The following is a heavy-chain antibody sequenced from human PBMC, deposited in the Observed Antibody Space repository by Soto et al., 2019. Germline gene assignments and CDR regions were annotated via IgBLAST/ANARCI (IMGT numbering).Heavy chain of an antibody. CDR1: GCSISSGGYY. CDR3: ARDRKERGPTVDYYYYGMDV. D-gene: IGHD4-4*01. Sequence: SETLSLTCTVSGCSISSGGYYWSWIRQHPGKGLEWIGYIYYSGSTYYNPSLKSRVTISVDTSKNQFSLKLSSVTAADTAVYYCARDRKERGPTVDYYYYGMDVWGQGTTVTVSS. V-gene: IGHV4-31*03. CDR2: IYYSGST. J-gene: IGHJ6*02.